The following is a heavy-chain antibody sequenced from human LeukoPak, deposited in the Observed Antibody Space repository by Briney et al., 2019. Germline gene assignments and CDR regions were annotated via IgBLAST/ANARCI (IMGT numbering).Heavy chain of an antibody. Sequence: ASLRVSCKASGYTFTSYAMHWVREAPGQRLEWMGGINAGNGITKYSQMFQGRDNITRETSASTAYMGLSSMRSEDTAVYYGARDIVRDSGYDFFYWGQGTLVTVSS. CDR3: ARDIVRDSGYDFFY. V-gene: IGHV1-3*01. J-gene: IGHJ4*02. CDR2: INAGNGIT. CDR1: GYTFTSYA. D-gene: IGHD5-12*01.